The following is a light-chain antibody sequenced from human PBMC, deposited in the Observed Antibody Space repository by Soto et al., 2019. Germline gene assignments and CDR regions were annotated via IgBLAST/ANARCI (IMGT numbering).Light chain of an antibody. CDR3: QQTYGAPHT. Sequence: DIQMTQSPSSLSASIGDRVTLTCRASQTVSSYLNWYQHKPGKAPKLLIYAASSLQSEVPSRFSGSGSGTEFTLTITSLQPEDFATYYCQQTYGAPHTFGQGTKLEIK. CDR1: QTVSSY. CDR2: AAS. V-gene: IGKV1-39*01. J-gene: IGKJ2*01.